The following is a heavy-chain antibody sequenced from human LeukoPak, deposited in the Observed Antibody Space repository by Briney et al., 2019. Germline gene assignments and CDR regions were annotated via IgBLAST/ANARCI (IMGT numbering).Heavy chain of an antibody. V-gene: IGHV3-49*03. CDR1: GFTFGDYA. J-gene: IGHJ4*02. D-gene: IGHD3-10*01. CDR2: IRSKDYGGTI. CDR3: TGSFGELTFFDY. Sequence: GRSLRLSCTASGFTFGDYAMSWFRQAPGKGLEWVGFIRSKDYGGTIEYAASVKGRFTISRDDSRSIAYLQMNSLKTEDTAVYYCTGSFGELTFFDYWGQGTLVTVSS.